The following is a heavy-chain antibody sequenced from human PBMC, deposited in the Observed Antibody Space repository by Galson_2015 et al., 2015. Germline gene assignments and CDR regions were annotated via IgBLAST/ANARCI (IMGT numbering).Heavy chain of an antibody. D-gene: IGHD1-26*01. CDR1: GGTFSSYA. J-gene: IGHJ4*02. CDR2: IIPIFGTA. Sequence: SVKVSCKASGGTFSSYAISWVRQAPGQGLEWMGGIIPIFGTANYAQKFQGRVTITADESTSTAYMELSSLRSEDTAVYYCARGGRSGSYPTEGWGQGTLVTVSS. CDR3: ARGGRSGSYPTEG. V-gene: IGHV1-69*13.